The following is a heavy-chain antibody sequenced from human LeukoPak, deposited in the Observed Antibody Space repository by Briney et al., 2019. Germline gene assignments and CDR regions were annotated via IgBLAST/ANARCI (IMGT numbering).Heavy chain of an antibody. CDR3: AGCGATSY. CDR2: ISDDGGST. J-gene: IGHJ4*02. Sequence: GGSLRLSCAASGFPFSSSCMNWVRQAPGKGLVWVSRISDDGGSTTYAGSVKGRFTTTRDNAKNTLYLQMNSLRAEDTAVYYCAGCGATSYWGQGALVTVSS. CDR1: GFPFSSSC. D-gene: IGHD1-26*01. V-gene: IGHV3-74*03.